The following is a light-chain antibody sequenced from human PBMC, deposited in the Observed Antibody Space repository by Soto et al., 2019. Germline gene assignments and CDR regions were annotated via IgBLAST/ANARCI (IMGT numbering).Light chain of an antibody. CDR1: QGISSY. J-gene: IGKJ5*01. CDR2: AAY. Sequence: AIRLTQSPSSLSASTGDRVTITCRASQGISSYLAWYQQKPGKTPKLLIYAAYTLQSGVPSRFSGSGTGTDVTLTINCLQSEDFATYYCQQYYSYPQITFGQGTRLEIK. V-gene: IGKV1-8*01. CDR3: QQYYSYPQIT.